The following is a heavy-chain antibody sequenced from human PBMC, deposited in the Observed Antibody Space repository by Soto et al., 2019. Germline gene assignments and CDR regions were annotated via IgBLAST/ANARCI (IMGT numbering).Heavy chain of an antibody. CDR1: GGSLIYYD. CDR2: INHSGST. Sequence: SETKSLTCAFYGGSLIYYDWSWIRQHPGKGLEWIGEINHSGSTNYNPSLKSRVTISVDTSKNQFSLKLSSVTAADTAVYYCARSRGVDGVAAPVNWLDPWGQGNLVTVSA. J-gene: IGHJ5*02. V-gene: IGHV4-34*01. CDR3: ARSRGVDGVAAPVNWLDP. D-gene: IGHD6-13*01.